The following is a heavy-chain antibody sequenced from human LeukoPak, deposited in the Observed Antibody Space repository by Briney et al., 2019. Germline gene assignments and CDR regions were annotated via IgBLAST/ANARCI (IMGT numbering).Heavy chain of an antibody. Sequence: SETLSLTCTVSGDSISSSDYYWSWIRQPPGKELEWIASINYGGSTYYNPSLKSRVTISVDTSKNQFSLRLSSVTAADTAVYLCARYVVYGSGKYYFDYWGQGSLVTVSS. D-gene: IGHD3-10*01. J-gene: IGHJ4*02. CDR1: GDSISSSDYY. CDR2: INYGGST. CDR3: ARYVVYGSGKYYFDY. V-gene: IGHV4-39*01.